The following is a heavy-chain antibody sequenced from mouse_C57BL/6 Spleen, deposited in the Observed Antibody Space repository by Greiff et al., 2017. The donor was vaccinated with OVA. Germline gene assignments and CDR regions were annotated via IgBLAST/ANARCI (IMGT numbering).Heavy chain of an antibody. CDR2: IDPTDGDT. Sequence: QVHVKQSGAELVKPGASVKLSCKASGYTFTSYWMQWVKQRPGQGLEWIGEIDPTDGDTNYNQKFKGKATLTVDTSSITAYMQLSSLTSEDSAVYDCARSCVTYGDDYWGQGTTLTVSS. D-gene: IGHD2-12*01. J-gene: IGHJ2*01. V-gene: IGHV1-50*01. CDR3: ARSCVTYGDDY. CDR1: GYTFTSYW.